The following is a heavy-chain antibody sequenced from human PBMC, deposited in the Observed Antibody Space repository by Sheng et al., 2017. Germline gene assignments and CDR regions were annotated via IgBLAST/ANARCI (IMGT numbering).Heavy chain of an antibody. CDR2: INNSGDRT. D-gene: IGHD1-26*01. CDR3: AKDKGAIFGDY. V-gene: IGHV3-23*01. Sequence: EVPAVGVWGRPGTAWGGPWRLSCAASGFTFTTYAMSWVRQAPGKGLHWVSTINNSGDRTYYXDSVKGRFSISRDSSKNTVYLQMNSLRGEDTAVYYCAKDKGAIFGDYWGQGNPGHRL. J-gene: IGHJ4*02. CDR1: GFTFTTYA.